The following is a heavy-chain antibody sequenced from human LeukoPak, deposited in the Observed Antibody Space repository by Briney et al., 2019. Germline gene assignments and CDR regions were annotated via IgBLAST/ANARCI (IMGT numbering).Heavy chain of an antibody. D-gene: IGHD3-22*01. CDR2: IYSGGTT. J-gene: IGHJ3*02. V-gene: IGHV3-53*01. CDR1: GFTVSTTY. Sequence: GGSLRLSCVASGFTVSTTYMGWVRQAPGKGLEWVSVIYSGGTTYYADSVKGRFTISRDNSKNTLYLQMNSLRAEDTAVYYCAKDGPGRTMIVVVITDAFDIWGQGTMVTVSS. CDR3: AKDGPGRTMIVVVITDAFDI.